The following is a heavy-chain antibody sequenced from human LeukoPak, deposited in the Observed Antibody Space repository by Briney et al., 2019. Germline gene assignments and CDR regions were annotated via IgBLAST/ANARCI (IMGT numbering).Heavy chain of an antibody. J-gene: IGHJ4*02. Sequence: PSETLSLTCTVSVGXISSYYWSWLRQPPGKGLEWIGYISNSGSTDYNPALKSRVTISVDTSKNQFSLKLSSVTGADTAVYYCARGRTWFGELSYWGQGTLVTVSS. V-gene: IGHV4-59*01. CDR3: ARGRTWFGELSY. CDR1: VGXISSYY. CDR2: ISNSGST. D-gene: IGHD3-10*01.